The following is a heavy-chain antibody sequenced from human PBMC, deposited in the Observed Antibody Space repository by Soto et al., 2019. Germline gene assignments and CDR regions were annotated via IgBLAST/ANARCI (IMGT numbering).Heavy chain of an antibody. D-gene: IGHD6-25*01. J-gene: IGHJ4*02. CDR1: GGTFSSYA. CDR2: IIPIFGTA. CDR3: AKEGRLQWEGRVGDY. V-gene: IGHV1-69*13. Sequence: ASVKVSCKASGGTFSSYAISWVRQAPGQGLEWMGGIIPIFGTANYAQKFQGRVTITADESTSTAYMELSSLRSEDTAVYYCAKEGRLQWEGRVGDYWGQGTLVTVSS.